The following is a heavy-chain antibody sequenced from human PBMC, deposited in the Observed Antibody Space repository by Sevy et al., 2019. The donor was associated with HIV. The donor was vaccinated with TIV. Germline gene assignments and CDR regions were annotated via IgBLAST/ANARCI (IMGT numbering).Heavy chain of an antibody. CDR1: GGSISSSSYY. CDR3: AVEFYSSSWSFEY. D-gene: IGHD6-13*01. Sequence: SETLSLTCTVSGGSISSSSYYWGWIRQPPGKGLEWIGSIYYSGSTSYNPSLRSRVTISVDTSKNQFSLKLSSVTAADTPVYYCAVEFYSSSWSFEYWGQGTLVTVSS. V-gene: IGHV4-39*01. CDR2: IYYSGST. J-gene: IGHJ4*02.